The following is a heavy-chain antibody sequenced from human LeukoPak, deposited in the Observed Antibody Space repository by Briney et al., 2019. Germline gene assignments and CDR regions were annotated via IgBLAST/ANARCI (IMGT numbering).Heavy chain of an antibody. Sequence: GGSLRLSCAASGFTFSSYSMSWVRQAPGKGLEWVANIKQDGSEKYYVDSVKGRFTISRDNAKNSLYLQMNSLRAEDTAVYYCARANNWNRWADYWGQGTLVTVSS. D-gene: IGHD1-20*01. CDR3: ARANNWNRWADY. CDR1: GFTFSSYS. J-gene: IGHJ4*02. V-gene: IGHV3-7*01. CDR2: IKQDGSEK.